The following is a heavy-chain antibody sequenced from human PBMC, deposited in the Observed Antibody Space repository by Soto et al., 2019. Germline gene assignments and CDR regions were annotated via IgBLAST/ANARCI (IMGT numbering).Heavy chain of an antibody. CDR2: INSDGSIT. V-gene: IGHV3-74*01. CDR3: ASGVAAAGSFAY. Sequence: GGSLRLSCAASGFTFSNYWMHWVRQAPGKGLVWVSRINSDGSITSYADSVKGRLTISRDNAKNTLYLQMNSLRAEDTAVYYCASGVAAAGSFAYWGQGPLVTVSS. D-gene: IGHD6-13*01. CDR1: GFTFSNYW. J-gene: IGHJ4*02.